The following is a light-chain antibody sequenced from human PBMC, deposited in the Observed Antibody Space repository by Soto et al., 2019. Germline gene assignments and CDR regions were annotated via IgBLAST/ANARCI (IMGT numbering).Light chain of an antibody. J-gene: IGKJ2*01. Sequence: DIQLTQSPSFLSASVGDRVTITCRASQGISSYLAWYQQKPGKVPKFLIYGASTLQSGVPSRFSGSGFGTEFTLTISGLQPEDFANYYDQQVNSYPHTFGQGTKLEIK. V-gene: IGKV1-9*01. CDR1: QGISSY. CDR2: GAS. CDR3: QQVNSYPHT.